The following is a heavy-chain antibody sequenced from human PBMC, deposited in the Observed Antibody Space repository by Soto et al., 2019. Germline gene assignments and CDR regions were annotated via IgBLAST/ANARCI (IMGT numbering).Heavy chain of an antibody. CDR1: GGTFKNCV. Sequence: QVQVVQSGVEVRRPGSSVKVSCKASGGTFKNCVISWVRQAPGQCLEWMGGIIPLFGTTDFAQRCQGRLTITTDESTTTAYMELSRLRSEDTATYYCAAELGFGKLSVVWGQGTTVIVSS. J-gene: IGHJ6*02. V-gene: IGHV1-69*01. D-gene: IGHD3-10*01. CDR3: AAELGFGKLSVV. CDR2: IIPLFGTT.